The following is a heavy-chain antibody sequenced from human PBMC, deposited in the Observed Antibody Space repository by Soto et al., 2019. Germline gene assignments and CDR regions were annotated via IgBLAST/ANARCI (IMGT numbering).Heavy chain of an antibody. CDR1: GFTFSSYA. CDR2: ISGSGGST. CDR3: AKYPQWNYDFWHIDY. V-gene: IGHV3-23*01. D-gene: IGHD3-3*01. J-gene: IGHJ4*02. Sequence: GGSLRLSCAASGFTFSSYAMSWVRQAPGKGLEWVSAISGSGGSTYYADSVKGRFTISRDNSKNTLYLQMNSLRAEETAVYYCAKYPQWNYDFWHIDYWGQGTLVTVSS.